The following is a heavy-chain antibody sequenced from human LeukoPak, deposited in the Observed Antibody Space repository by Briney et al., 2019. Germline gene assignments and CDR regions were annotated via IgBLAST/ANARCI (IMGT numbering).Heavy chain of an antibody. Sequence: GGSLRLSCAASGFTLTNAWMNWVRQAPGKGLEWVSYISSSGSTIYYADSVKGRFTISRDNAKNSLYLQMNSLRAEDTAVYYCAELGITMIGGVWGKGTTVTISS. CDR3: AELGITMIGGV. CDR2: ISSSGSTI. J-gene: IGHJ6*04. CDR1: GFTLTNAW. V-gene: IGHV3-48*04. D-gene: IGHD3-10*02.